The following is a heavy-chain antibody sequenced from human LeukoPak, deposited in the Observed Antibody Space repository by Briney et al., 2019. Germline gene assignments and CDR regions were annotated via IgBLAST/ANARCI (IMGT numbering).Heavy chain of an antibody. V-gene: IGHV3-30*03. D-gene: IGHD4-17*01. CDR2: ISYDGSNK. CDR1: GFKFSSYS. Sequence: GGSLRLSCAVSGFKFSSYSMNWVRQAPGKGLEWVAVISYDGSNKYYADSVKGRFTISRDNSKNTLYLQMNSLRAEDTAVYYCARGGINYGDYVGFDYWGQGTLVTVSS. CDR3: ARGGINYGDYVGFDY. J-gene: IGHJ4*02.